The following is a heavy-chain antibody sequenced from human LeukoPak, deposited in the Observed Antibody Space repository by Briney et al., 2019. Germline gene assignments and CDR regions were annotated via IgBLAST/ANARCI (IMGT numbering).Heavy chain of an antibody. CDR1: GFSFNDFA. V-gene: IGHV3-48*04. CDR2: VGISISSI. CDR3: AREISRRNQLLSGAFDL. D-gene: IGHD2-2*01. J-gene: IGHJ3*01. Sequence: GGSLRLSCVVSGFSFNDFAFNWVRQAPGKGLEWLSYVGISISSIYYADSVKGRFTISIYNARNSFYLQMNRLRVEDTGLYYCAREISRRNQLLSGAFDLWGLGTVVTVFS.